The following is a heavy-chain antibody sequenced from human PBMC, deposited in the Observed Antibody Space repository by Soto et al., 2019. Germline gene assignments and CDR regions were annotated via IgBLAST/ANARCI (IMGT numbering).Heavy chain of an antibody. Sequence: SETLPLTCTVSGGSISSYYWSWIRQPPGKGLEWIGYIYYSGSTNYNPSLKSRVTISVDTSKNQFSLKLSSVTAADTAVYYCARQTTNWNYVTWFDPWGQGTLVTVSS. CDR1: GGSISSYY. CDR2: IYYSGST. J-gene: IGHJ5*02. D-gene: IGHD1-7*01. V-gene: IGHV4-59*08. CDR3: ARQTTNWNYVTWFDP.